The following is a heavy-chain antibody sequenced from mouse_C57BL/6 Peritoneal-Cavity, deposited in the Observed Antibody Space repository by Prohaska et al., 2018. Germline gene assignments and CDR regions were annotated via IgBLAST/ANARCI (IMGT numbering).Heavy chain of an antibody. Sequence: EVKLLQSGGGLVQPGGSLKLSCAASGIDFSRYWMSWVRRAPGIGLEWIGEINPDSSTINYAPSLKDKFIISRDNAKNTLYLQMSKVRSEDTALYYCATYYSNYWFAYWGQGTLVTVSA. CDR2: INPDSSTI. V-gene: IGHV4-1*01. CDR3: ATYYSNYWFAY. D-gene: IGHD2-5*01. J-gene: IGHJ3*01. CDR1: GIDFSRYW.